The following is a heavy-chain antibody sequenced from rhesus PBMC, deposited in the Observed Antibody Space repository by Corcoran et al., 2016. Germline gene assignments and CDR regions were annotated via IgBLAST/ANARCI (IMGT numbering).Heavy chain of an antibody. Sequence: QVTLKESGPALVKPTQTLTLTCTFSGFSISTSGTGVGWIRQPPGKAREWLASINWNDHEYYTTSLKIRLTISKDTSRNQVILTMTNMDPVDTATYHCSRIVGGSWTDYFDYWGQGVLVTVSS. D-gene: IGHD6-25*01. J-gene: IGHJ4*01. V-gene: IGHV2-95*01. CDR2: INWNDHE. CDR3: SRIVGGSWTDYFDY. CDR1: GFSISTSGTG.